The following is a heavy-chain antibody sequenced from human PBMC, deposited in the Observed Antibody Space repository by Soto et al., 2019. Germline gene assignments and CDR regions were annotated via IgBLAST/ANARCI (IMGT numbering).Heavy chain of an antibody. D-gene: IGHD3-22*01. CDR3: ARQYDSSLKYFDY. V-gene: IGHV3-23*01. CDR2: VNAGGGGT. J-gene: IGHJ4*02. CDR1: GFTFSNYA. Sequence: EVQMLESGGGLGQPGWSLRLSCAASGFTFSNYAMSWVRQAPGKGLEWVSSVNAGGGGTFYAESVKGRFTVSRDNSKNTLYLQMDSLRVEDMAVYYCARQYDSSLKYFDYWGQGTLVTVSS.